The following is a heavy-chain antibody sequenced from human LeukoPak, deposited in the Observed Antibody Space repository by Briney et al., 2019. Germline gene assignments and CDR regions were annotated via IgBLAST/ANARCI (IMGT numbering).Heavy chain of an antibody. Sequence: SVKVSCKASGGTFSGYAISWVRQAPGQGLEWMGGIIPIFSTANYAQKFQGRVTITADESTSTAYMELSSLRSEDTAVYYCARDRPHYDDPYYYYGMDVWGQGTTVTVSS. CDR2: IIPIFSTA. CDR1: GGTFSGYA. D-gene: IGHD3-22*01. J-gene: IGHJ6*02. V-gene: IGHV1-69*13. CDR3: ARDRPHYDDPYYYYGMDV.